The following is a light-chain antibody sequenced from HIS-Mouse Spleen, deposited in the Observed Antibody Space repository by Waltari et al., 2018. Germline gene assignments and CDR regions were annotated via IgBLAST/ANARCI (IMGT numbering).Light chain of an antibody. CDR3: SSYTSSSTLV. V-gene: IGLV2-14*03. CDR1: SSDVGGYNY. J-gene: IGLJ2*01. CDR2: DVS. Sequence: QSALTQPASVSGSPGQSNTISCPGTSSDVGGYNYVSWYQQPPGKAPKLMIYDVSNRPSGVSNRFSGSKSGNTASLTISGLQAEDEADYYCSSYTSSSTLVFGGGTKLTVL.